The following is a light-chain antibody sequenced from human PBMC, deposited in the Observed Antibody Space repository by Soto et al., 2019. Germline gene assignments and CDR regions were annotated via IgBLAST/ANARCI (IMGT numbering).Light chain of an antibody. V-gene: IGKV3-20*01. CDR2: DTS. CDR3: QQYGYLGT. CDR1: QTLSSSF. J-gene: IGKJ1*01. Sequence: EIVLTQSPGTLSLSPGERATLSCRTSQTLSSSFLAWYQQRPGQAPRLLIYDTSTRAIDIPDRFSGSGSGTDFTLTISRLEHEDFAVYYCQQYGYLGTFGQGTKVEFK.